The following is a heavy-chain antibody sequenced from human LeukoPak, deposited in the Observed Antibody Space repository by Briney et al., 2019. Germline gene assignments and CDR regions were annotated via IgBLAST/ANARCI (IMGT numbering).Heavy chain of an antibody. Sequence: PSETLSVTCTVSGGPISSYYWSWIRQPAGKGLEWIGRIYTSGSTNYNPSLKSRVTMSVDTSKNQFSLKLSSVTAADTAVYYCARDSGYDPLPYNWFDPWGQGTLVTVSS. J-gene: IGHJ5*02. CDR2: IYTSGST. CDR3: ARDSGYDPLPYNWFDP. CDR1: GGPISSYY. D-gene: IGHD5-12*01. V-gene: IGHV4-4*07.